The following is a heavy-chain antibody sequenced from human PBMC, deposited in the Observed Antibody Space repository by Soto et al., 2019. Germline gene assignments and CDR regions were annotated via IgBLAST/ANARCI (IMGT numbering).Heavy chain of an antibody. CDR3: ARVVTVVKSFHYWYFDL. Sequence: QVQLVQSGAEVKKPGSSVKVSCKASGGTFSSYAISWVRQAPGQGLEWMGGIIPIFGTANYAQKFQGRVTITADESASPXYMELHSLRSEDTAVYYCARVVTVVKSFHYWYFDLWGRGTLVTVSS. V-gene: IGHV1-69*12. J-gene: IGHJ2*01. D-gene: IGHD2-15*01. CDR1: GGTFSSYA. CDR2: IIPIFGTA.